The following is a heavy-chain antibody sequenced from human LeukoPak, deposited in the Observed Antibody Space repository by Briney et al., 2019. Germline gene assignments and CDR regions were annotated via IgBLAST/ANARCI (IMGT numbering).Heavy chain of an antibody. V-gene: IGHV4-59*08. CDR3: ARGRYGSGSYYEPANDAFDI. D-gene: IGHD3-10*01. J-gene: IGHJ3*02. CDR2: IYYSGST. CDR1: GGSISSYY. Sequence: SETLSLTCTVSGGSISSYYWSWIRQPPGKGLEWIGYIYYSGSTNYNPSLKSRVTISVDTSKNQFSLKLSSVTAADTAVYYCARGRYGSGSYYEPANDAFDIWGQGTMVTVSS.